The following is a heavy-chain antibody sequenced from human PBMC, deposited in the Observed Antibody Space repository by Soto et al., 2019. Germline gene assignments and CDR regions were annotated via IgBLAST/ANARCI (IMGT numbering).Heavy chain of an antibody. Sequence: ASVKVSCKASGYTFTGYYMHWVRQAPGQGLEWMGWINPNSGGTNYAQKFQGWVTMTRDTSISTAYMELSRLRSDDTAVYYCASSLLGELGYAFDIWGQGTMVTVSS. CDR2: INPNSGGT. J-gene: IGHJ3*02. V-gene: IGHV1-2*04. D-gene: IGHD7-27*01. CDR3: ASSLLGELGYAFDI. CDR1: GYTFTGYY.